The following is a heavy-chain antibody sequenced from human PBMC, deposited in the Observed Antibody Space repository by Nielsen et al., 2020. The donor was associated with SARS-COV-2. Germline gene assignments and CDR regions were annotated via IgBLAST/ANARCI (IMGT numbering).Heavy chain of an antibody. CDR2: ISAYNGNT. V-gene: IGHV1-18*01. CDR1: GYTFTSYG. D-gene: IGHD5-12*01. Sequence: ASVKVSCKASGYTFTSYGISWVRQAPGQGLEWMGWISAYNGNTNYAQKLQGRVTMTTDTSTSTAYMELRSLRSDDTAVYYCAREDVDIVATLYYYYGMDVWGQGTTVTVSS. CDR3: AREDVDIVATLYYYYGMDV. J-gene: IGHJ6*02.